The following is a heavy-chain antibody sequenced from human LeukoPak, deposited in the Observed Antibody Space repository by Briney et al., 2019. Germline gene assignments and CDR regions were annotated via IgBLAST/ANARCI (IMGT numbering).Heavy chain of an antibody. J-gene: IGHJ4*02. V-gene: IGHV3-15*07. Sequence: KTGGSLRLSCAASGFTFSTYWMHWVRLAPGKGLEWVGRIKSKTDGGTTDYAAPVKGRFTISRDDSKNTLYLQMNSLKTEDTAVYYCTTDGIRYSGYVRRAFDYWGQGTLVTVSS. CDR1: GFTFSTYW. D-gene: IGHD5-12*01. CDR2: IKSKTDGGTT. CDR3: TTDGIRYSGYVRRAFDY.